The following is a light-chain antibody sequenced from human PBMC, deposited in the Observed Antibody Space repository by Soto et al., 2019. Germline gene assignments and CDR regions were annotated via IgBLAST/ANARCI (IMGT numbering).Light chain of an antibody. V-gene: IGKV1-5*01. Sequence: DIQMTQSPSTLSASVGDRVTITCGASQSISSWLAWYQQKPGKAPKVLIFDASSLESGVPSRFSGSGSATEFTLTISSLQPDDFAAYYCQQYSTYPWTFGQGTKVDI. CDR3: QQYSTYPWT. CDR1: QSISSW. J-gene: IGKJ1*01. CDR2: DAS.